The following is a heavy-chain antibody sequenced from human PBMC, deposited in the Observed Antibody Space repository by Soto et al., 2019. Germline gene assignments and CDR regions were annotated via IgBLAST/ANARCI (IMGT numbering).Heavy chain of an antibody. J-gene: IGHJ4*02. CDR1: GGTFSSYA. V-gene: IGHV1-69*13. CDR2: IIPIFGTA. Sequence: SVKVSCKASGGTFSSYAISWVRQAPGQGLEWMGGIIPIFGTANYAQKFQGRVTITADESTSTAYMELSRLRSEDTAVYYCARTTIQIWSNGYFDYWGQGNLVTVSS. CDR3: ARTTIQIWSNGYFDY. D-gene: IGHD5-18*01.